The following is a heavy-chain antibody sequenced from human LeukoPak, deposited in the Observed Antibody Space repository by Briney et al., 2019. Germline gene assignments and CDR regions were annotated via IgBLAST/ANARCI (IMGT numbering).Heavy chain of an antibody. CDR1: GGSISSNY. CDR2: IYYSGTT. Sequence: SETLSLTCAVSGGSISSNYWSWIRQSPGKGRQWIGYIYYSGTTNYNPSLKSRVTISVDTSKNQFSLKLSSVTAADTAVYHCARHSNWGSGTFDIWGQGTMVTISS. CDR3: ARHSNWGSGTFDI. J-gene: IGHJ3*02. D-gene: IGHD7-27*01. V-gene: IGHV4-59*08.